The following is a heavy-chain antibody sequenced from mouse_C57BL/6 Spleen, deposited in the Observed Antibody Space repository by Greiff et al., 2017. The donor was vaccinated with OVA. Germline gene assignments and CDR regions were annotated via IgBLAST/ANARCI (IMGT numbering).Heavy chain of an antibody. CDR1: GFTFSSYA. D-gene: IGHD2-5*01. CDR2: ISDGGSYT. V-gene: IGHV5-4*01. Sequence: EVKVVESGGGLVKPGGSLKLSCAASGFTFSSYAMSWVRQTPEQRLEWVATISDGGSYTYYPDNVKGRFTISRDNAKNNLYLQMSHLKSEDTAMYYCARDVRNSNYFAYWGQGTLVTVSA. CDR3: ARDVRNSNYFAY. J-gene: IGHJ3*01.